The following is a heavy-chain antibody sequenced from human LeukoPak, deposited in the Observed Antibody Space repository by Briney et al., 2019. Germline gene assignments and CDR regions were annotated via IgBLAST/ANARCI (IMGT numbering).Heavy chain of an antibody. J-gene: IGHJ4*02. CDR3: AHRPDSSSWYYFDY. Sequence: SGPTLVKPTQTLTLTCTFSGFSLNTGGVGVGWIRQPPGKALEWLALIYSNDDKRYSPSLKSRFTITKDTSKNQVVLTMTNMDPMDAATYYCAHRPDSSSWYYFDYWGQGTLVTVSS. D-gene: IGHD6-13*01. CDR2: IYSNDDK. V-gene: IGHV2-5*01. CDR1: GFSLNTGGVG.